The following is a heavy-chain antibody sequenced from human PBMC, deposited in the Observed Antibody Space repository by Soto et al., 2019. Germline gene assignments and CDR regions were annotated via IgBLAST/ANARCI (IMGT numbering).Heavy chain of an antibody. Sequence: GGSLRLSCAASGFTFSNAWMSWVRQAPGKGLEWVGRIKSKTDGGTTDYAAPVKGRFTISRDDSKNTLYLQMNSLKTEDTAVYYCTTGGQQLVAAWVVDYFDYWGQGTLVTVSS. V-gene: IGHV3-15*01. D-gene: IGHD6-13*01. CDR2: IKSKTDGGTT. CDR1: GFTFSNAW. CDR3: TTGGQQLVAAWVVDYFDY. J-gene: IGHJ4*02.